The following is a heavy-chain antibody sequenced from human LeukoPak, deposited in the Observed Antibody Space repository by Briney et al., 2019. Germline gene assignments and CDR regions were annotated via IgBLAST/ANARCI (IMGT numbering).Heavy chain of an antibody. D-gene: IGHD3-10*01. CDR1: GYTFTSYY. J-gene: IGHJ4*02. CDR2: INPSGGST. CDR3: ARDLGITMVRGVIGQFDY. Sequence: GASVKVSCKASGYTFTSYYMHWVRQAPGQGLEWMGIINPSGGSTSYAQKFQGRVTMTRGTSTSTVYMELSSLRSEDTAVYYCARDLGITMVRGVIGQFDYWGQGTLVTVSS. V-gene: IGHV1-46*01.